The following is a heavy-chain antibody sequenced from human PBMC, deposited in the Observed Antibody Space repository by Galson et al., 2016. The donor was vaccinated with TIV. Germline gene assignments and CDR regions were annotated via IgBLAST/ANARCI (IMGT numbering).Heavy chain of an antibody. CDR1: GFTFIGYY. D-gene: IGHD4-23*01. CDR3: ALVTPRIFN. Sequence: SVKVSCKASGFTFIGYYIHWVRQAPGQGLEWMGWIDPDSGTTNYAQKFQGWVTMTRDTSVATASMELSRLTPEDTAVYYCALVTPRIFNWGQGTLVTVSS. V-gene: IGHV1-2*04. CDR2: IDPDSGTT. J-gene: IGHJ4*02.